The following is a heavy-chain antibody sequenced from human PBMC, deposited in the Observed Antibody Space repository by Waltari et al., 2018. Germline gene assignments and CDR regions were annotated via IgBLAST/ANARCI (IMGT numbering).Heavy chain of an antibody. CDR3: ARERLLNYYGSGSYYKSRHYYYGMDV. D-gene: IGHD3-10*01. V-gene: IGHV3-48*03. CDR1: GFTFSSYE. CDR2: ISSSGGNI. Sequence: EVQLVESGGGLVQPGGSLRLSCAASGFTFSSYEMNWVRQAPGKGLEWVSYISSSGGNIYYADSAKGRFTISRDNSKNTLYLQMNSLRAEDTAVYYCARERLLNYYGSGSYYKSRHYYYGMDVWGQGTTVTVSS. J-gene: IGHJ6*02.